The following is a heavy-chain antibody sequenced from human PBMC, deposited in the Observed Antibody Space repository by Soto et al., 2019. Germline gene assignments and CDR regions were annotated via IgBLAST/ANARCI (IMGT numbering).Heavy chain of an antibody. CDR2: MNPNSGNT. D-gene: IGHD6-13*01. V-gene: IGHV1-8*01. CDR3: ARGPSSWYDFDY. J-gene: IGHJ4*02. Sequence: ASVKVSCKASGYTFTSYDINWVRQATGQGLEWMGWMNPNSGNTGYAQKFQGRVTMTRNTSISTAYMELSSLRSEDTAVYYCARGPSSWYDFDYWGQGTLVTVSS. CDR1: GYTFTSYD.